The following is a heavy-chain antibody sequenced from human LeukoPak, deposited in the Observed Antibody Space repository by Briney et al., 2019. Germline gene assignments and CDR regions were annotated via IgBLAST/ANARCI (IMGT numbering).Heavy chain of an antibody. Sequence: TLSLTCTVSGGSISSGGYYWSWIRQHPGKGLEWIGYIYYSGSTYYNPSLKSRVTISVDTSKNQFSLKLSSVTAADTAVYYCARDRNSYYYYGMDVWGQGTTVTVSS. CDR1: GGSISSGGYY. CDR3: ARDRNSYYYYGMDV. V-gene: IGHV4-31*03. CDR2: IYYSGST. J-gene: IGHJ6*02.